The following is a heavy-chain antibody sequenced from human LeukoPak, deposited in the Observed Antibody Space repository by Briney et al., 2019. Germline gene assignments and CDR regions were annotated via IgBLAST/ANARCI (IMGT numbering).Heavy chain of an antibody. CDR3: VRDVWGDRDSYFDQ. V-gene: IGHV3-74*01. J-gene: IGHJ4*02. D-gene: IGHD2-21*01. Sequence: GGSLRLSCAASGFTFSSYWMHWVRRAAGKGLVWVSRVNTDGRSTSYGDSVKGRFTISRDNAKNTLYMQMNSLRAEDTAVYYCVRDVWGDRDSYFDQWGQGTLVTVS. CDR2: VNTDGRST. CDR1: GFTFSSYW.